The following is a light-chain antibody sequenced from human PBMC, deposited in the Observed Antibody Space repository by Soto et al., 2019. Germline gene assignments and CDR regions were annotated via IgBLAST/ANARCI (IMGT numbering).Light chain of an antibody. Sequence: QSALTQPTSVSGSPGQSITISCTGNHNDIGTYDYVSWYQRHPGRAPRLLIYGVTTRPSGISDRFSASKSGLTASLTISGLQPEDEADYYCSSFTSDRIYVFGPGTKV. CDR3: SSFTSDRIYV. CDR1: HNDIGTYDY. J-gene: IGLJ1*01. V-gene: IGLV2-14*03. CDR2: GVT.